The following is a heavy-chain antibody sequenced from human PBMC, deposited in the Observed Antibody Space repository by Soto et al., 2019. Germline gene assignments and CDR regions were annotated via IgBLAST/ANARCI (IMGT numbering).Heavy chain of an antibody. CDR2: IYYSGST. CDR1: GGSISSYY. D-gene: IGHD4-17*01. J-gene: IGHJ4*02. V-gene: IGHV4-59*01. Sequence: SETLSLTCTVSGGSISSYYWSWIRQPPGKGLEWIGYIYYSGSTNYNPSLKSRVSISVDTSKNQFSLKLSSVTAADTAVYYCAREKNGDDDYWGQGTLVTVSS. CDR3: AREKNGDDDY.